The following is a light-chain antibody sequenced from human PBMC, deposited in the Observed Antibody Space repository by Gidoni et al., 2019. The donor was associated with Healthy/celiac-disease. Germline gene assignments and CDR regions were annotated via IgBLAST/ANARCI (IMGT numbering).Light chain of an antibody. J-gene: IGKJ1*01. CDR2: AAS. V-gene: IGKV1-9*01. CDR3: QQLNSYPPCT. Sequence: DIQLTQSPSFLSASVGDRVTVTCRASQGISSYVAWYQQKPGKAPMLLIYAASTLQSGGPSRFSGSGSVTEFTLTISSLQPEDFATYYCQQLNSYPPCTFXQXTKVKLK. CDR1: QGISSY.